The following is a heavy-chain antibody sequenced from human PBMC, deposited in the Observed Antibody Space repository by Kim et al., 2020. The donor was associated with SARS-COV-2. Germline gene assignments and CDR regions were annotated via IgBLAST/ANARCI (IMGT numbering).Heavy chain of an antibody. CDR2: ITSSGGDV. CDR1: GFTFSAYD. D-gene: IGHD2-8*01. Sequence: GGSLRLSCAASGFTFSAYDMYWFRQAPGKGLEWISYITSSGGDVDYADSVRGRFTISRDNVKSSLHTQMVSLGAEDTAVYYCARDGVFAYGMDVWGQGTTVTVSS. V-gene: IGHV3-11*04. CDR3: ARDGVFAYGMDV. J-gene: IGHJ6*02.